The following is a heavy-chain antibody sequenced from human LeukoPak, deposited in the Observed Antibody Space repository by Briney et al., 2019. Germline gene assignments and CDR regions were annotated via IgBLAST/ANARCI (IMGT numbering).Heavy chain of an antibody. J-gene: IGHJ3*02. D-gene: IGHD3-22*01. V-gene: IGHV4-34*01. CDR1: GGSFSGYY. CDR3: ARVYYYDSPTAGPSAFDI. CDR2: INHSGST. Sequence: PSETLSLTCAVYGGSFSGYYWSWIRQPPGKGLEWIGEINHSGSTNYNPSLKSRVTISVDTSKNQFSLKLSSVTAADTAVYYCARVYYYDSPTAGPSAFDIRGQGTMVTVSS.